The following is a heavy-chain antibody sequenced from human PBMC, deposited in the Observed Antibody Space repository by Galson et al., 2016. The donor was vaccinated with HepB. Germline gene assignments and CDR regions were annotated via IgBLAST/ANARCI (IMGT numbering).Heavy chain of an antibody. D-gene: IGHD3-10*01. J-gene: IGHJ6*02. CDR2: VSWNSGRI. CDR3: AKALGRGSFYYYYYSMDV. CDR1: GFTFGEYA. Sequence: SLRLSCAASGFTFGEYAMHWVRQAPGKGLEWISGVSWNSGRIGYADSVRGRFTISRDNVKNSLYLQMNSLRAEDTALYYRAKALGRGSFYYYYYSMDVWGQGTTVTVSS. V-gene: IGHV3-9*01.